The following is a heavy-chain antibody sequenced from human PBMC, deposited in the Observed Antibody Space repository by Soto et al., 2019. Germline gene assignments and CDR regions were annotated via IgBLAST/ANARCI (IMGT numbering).Heavy chain of an antibody. CDR1: GLIFSNYA. J-gene: IGHJ2*01. V-gene: IGHV3-21*01. Sequence: PGGSLRLSCAASGLIFSNYAMTWVRQAPGKGLEWVSSISANDDITYATDSVKGRFTISRDNAKNSLYLQMNSLRAEDTAVYYCAREDYGDLNWYFDLWGRGTLVTVSS. D-gene: IGHD4-17*01. CDR3: AREDYGDLNWYFDL. CDR2: ISANDDIT.